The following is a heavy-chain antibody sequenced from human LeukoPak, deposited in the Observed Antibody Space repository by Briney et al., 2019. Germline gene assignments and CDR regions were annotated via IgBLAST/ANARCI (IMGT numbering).Heavy chain of an antibody. CDR3: ARHDGRGGATMGAFDS. J-gene: IGHJ4*02. CDR2: IYYGRTT. D-gene: IGHD5-24*01. Sequence: PSETLSLTCAVSGDSISSSSHHWGWIRQSPGKGLGWIGSIYYGRTTYYNPSLNSRVTISVLTSKNQFSLQLNSVTAADTAVYYCARHDGRGGATMGAFDSWGQGSLVAVSS. V-gene: IGHV4-39*01. CDR1: GDSISSSSHH.